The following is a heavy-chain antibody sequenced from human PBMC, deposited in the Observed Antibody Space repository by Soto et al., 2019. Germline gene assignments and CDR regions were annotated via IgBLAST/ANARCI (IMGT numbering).Heavy chain of an antibody. CDR1: GFTFSSYW. D-gene: IGHD2-8*01. Sequence: EVQLVESGGGLVQPGGSLRLSCAASGFTFSSYWMSWVRQAPGKGLEWVANIKQDGSEKYYVDSVKGRFTISRDNAKNSLYLQMNSLRAEDTAVYYCARRFGCTNGVCYSPYYYYYMDVWGKGTTVTVSS. V-gene: IGHV3-7*01. J-gene: IGHJ6*03. CDR3: ARRFGCTNGVCYSPYYYYYMDV. CDR2: IKQDGSEK.